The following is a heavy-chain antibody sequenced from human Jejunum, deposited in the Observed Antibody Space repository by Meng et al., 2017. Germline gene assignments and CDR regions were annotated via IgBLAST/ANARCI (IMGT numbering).Heavy chain of an antibody. CDR2: IQADGSEK. CDR1: GFVLSDYG. D-gene: IGHD2-21*01. V-gene: IGHV3-33*01. Sequence: GESLKISCAGSGFVLSDYGIHWVRQAPGKGLAWGAVIQADGSEKKYEDSVKGRFIISRDNSKKTVSLLMNSLRAEDTAVYFCARDRSPRATCVGASFDPFDYWGQGTPVTVSS. CDR3: ARDRSPRATCVGASFDPFDY. J-gene: IGHJ4*02.